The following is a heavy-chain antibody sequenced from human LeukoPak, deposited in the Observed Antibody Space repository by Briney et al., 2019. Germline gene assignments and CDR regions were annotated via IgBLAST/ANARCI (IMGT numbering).Heavy chain of an antibody. CDR1: GGSISSGSYY. CDR2: IYTSGST. J-gene: IGHJ5*02. D-gene: IGHD1-1*01. CDR3: ARASYNWNGERWWFDP. Sequence: SQTLSLTCTVSGGSISSGSYYWSWIRQPAGKGLEWIGRIYTSGSTNYNPSLKSRVTISVDTSKNQFSLKLSSVTAADTAVYYCARASYNWNGERWWFDPWGQGTLVTVSS. V-gene: IGHV4-61*02.